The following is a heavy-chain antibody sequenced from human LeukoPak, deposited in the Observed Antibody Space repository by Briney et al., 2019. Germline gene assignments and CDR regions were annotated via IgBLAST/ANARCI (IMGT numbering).Heavy chain of an antibody. CDR3: ARVYVVTDYYYYMDV. CDR1: GGSISSYY. CDR2: IYTSGST. D-gene: IGHD2-15*01. V-gene: IGHV4-4*07. J-gene: IGHJ6*03. Sequence: PSETLSLTCTVSGGSISSYYWSWIRQPAGKGLEWIGRIYTSGSTNYNPSLKSRVTMSVDTSKNQFSLKLSSVTAADTAVYYCARVYVVTDYYYYMDVWGKGTTVTVSS.